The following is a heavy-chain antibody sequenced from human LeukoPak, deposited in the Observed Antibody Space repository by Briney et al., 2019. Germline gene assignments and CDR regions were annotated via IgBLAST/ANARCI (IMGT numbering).Heavy chain of an antibody. V-gene: IGHV3-7*01. CDR1: GFTLSSYG. J-gene: IGHJ1*01. Sequence: PGGSLRLSCAASGFTLSSYGMHWVRQAPGKGLEWVANIKQDGSEKYYVDSVKGRFTISRDNAKNSLYLQMNSLRAEDTAVYYCARASYDFWSGYPEYFQHWGQGTLVTVSS. CDR3: ARASYDFWSGYPEYFQH. CDR2: IKQDGSEK. D-gene: IGHD3-3*01.